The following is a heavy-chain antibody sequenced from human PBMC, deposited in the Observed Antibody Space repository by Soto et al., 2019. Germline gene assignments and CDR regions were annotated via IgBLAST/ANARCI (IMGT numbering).Heavy chain of an antibody. Sequence: SGPTLVNPTQTLTLTCTFSGFSLSTSGVGVGWIRQPPGKALEWLARIYWDDDKRYSPSLKSRLTITKDTSKNQVVLTMTNMDPVDTATYSCAHLVLLWFGEFPAEYFQHRGQRTLVTVSS. J-gene: IGHJ1*01. CDR2: IYWDDDK. CDR1: GFSLSTSGVG. V-gene: IGHV2-5*02. CDR3: AHLVLLWFGEFPAEYFQH. D-gene: IGHD3-10*01.